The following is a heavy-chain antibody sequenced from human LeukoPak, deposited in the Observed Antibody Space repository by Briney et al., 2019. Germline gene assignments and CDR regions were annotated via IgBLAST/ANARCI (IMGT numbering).Heavy chain of an antibody. V-gene: IGHV3-66*02. CDR2: IHSGGST. CDR1: GFTVSSNY. J-gene: IGHJ5*02. D-gene: IGHD3-22*01. Sequence: PGGSLRLSCAASGFTVSSNYMSWVRQAPGKGLEWVSVIHSGGSTYYADSVKGRFTISRDNSKNTLYLQMNSLRAEDTAVYYCARIRGYDSSGYYSGWFDPWGQGTLVTVSS. CDR3: ARIRGYDSSGYYSGWFDP.